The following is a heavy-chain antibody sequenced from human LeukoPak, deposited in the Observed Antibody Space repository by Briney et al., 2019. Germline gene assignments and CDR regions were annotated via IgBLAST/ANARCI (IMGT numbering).Heavy chain of an antibody. Sequence: GGSLRLSCAASGFTFSDYYMSWIRQAPGKGLEWVSYISSSGSTIYYADSVKGRFTISRDNAKNLLYLQMNSLRAEDTAVYYCAGDQRGIAAASEYWGQGTLVTVSS. CDR2: ISSSGSTI. V-gene: IGHV3-11*04. CDR3: AGDQRGIAAASEY. CDR1: GFTFSDYY. D-gene: IGHD6-13*01. J-gene: IGHJ4*02.